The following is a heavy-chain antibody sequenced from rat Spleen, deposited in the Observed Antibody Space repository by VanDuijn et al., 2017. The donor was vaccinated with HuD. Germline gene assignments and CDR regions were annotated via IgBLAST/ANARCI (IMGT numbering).Heavy chain of an antibody. Sequence: EVQLVESGGGLVQPGRSLKLSCAASGFTFSNYDMAWVRQAPTKGLEWVASISTGGGNTNYRDSVKGRFTISRDNARGTLYLQMDSLRSEDTATYYCARVGTRVSRFAYWGQGTLVTVSS. CDR2: ISTGGGNT. V-gene: IGHV5-25*01. D-gene: IGHD1-4*01. J-gene: IGHJ3*01. CDR3: ARVGTRVSRFAY. CDR1: GFTFSNYD.